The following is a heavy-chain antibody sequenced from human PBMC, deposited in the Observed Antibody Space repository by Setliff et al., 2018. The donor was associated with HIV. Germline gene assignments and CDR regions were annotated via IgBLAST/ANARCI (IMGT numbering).Heavy chain of an antibody. D-gene: IGHD3-16*01. CDR1: GYTFSGYY. V-gene: IGHV1-2*02. CDR2: INPNSGAT. Sequence: GASVKVSCKASGYTFSGYYLHWVRRAPGQGLEWMGWINPNSGATNYAQNFQGRVTMTRDTSISTAYMDLSSLRSADTAVYYCARGDMIAFGGVGPFDYWGQGTLVTVSS. CDR3: ARGDMIAFGGVGPFDY. J-gene: IGHJ4*02.